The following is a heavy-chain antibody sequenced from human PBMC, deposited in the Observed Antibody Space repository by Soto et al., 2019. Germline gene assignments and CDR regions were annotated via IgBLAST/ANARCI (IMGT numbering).Heavy chain of an antibody. CDR3: ARRNLFFEY. J-gene: IGHJ4*02. V-gene: IGHV4-30-4*01. Sequence: SETLSLTCNVSGGAISSGDYYWSWIRQPPGKGLEWIGYIYYSGSTYYNPSLKSGVTISVDTSKNQFSLKLTSVTAADTALYYCARRNLFFEYWGQGALVTVSS. CDR1: GGAISSGDYY. CDR2: IYYSGST.